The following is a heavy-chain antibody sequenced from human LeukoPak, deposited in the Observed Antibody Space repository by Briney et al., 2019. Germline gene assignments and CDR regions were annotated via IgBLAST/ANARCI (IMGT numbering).Heavy chain of an antibody. Sequence: PGGSLRLSCAASGFTFSNYAMSWVRQAPGEGLEWVSSIGGSGGSTYYADFVKGRFTISRDNSENTLYLQMYSLRAEDTAVYYCATKSSGWPDFWGQGTLVTVFS. D-gene: IGHD6-19*01. CDR1: GFTFSNYA. J-gene: IGHJ4*02. CDR2: IGGSGGST. CDR3: ATKSSGWPDF. V-gene: IGHV3-23*01.